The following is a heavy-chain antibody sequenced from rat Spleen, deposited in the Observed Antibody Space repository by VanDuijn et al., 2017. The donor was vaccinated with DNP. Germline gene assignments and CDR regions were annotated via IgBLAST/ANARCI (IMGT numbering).Heavy chain of an antibody. V-gene: IGHV5-27*01. CDR1: GFTFSNYY. J-gene: IGHJ1*01. CDR3: ARGSGTYYWYFDF. Sequence: EVQLVESGGGLVQPGRSLKLSCVASGFTFSNYYMAWVRQAPTKGLEWVAAITSSGGSTYYPDSVKGRFTISRDNAKNTLYLQMNSLRSEDTATYYGARGSGTYYWYFDFWGPGTMVTVSS. D-gene: IGHD4-4*01. CDR2: ITSSGGST.